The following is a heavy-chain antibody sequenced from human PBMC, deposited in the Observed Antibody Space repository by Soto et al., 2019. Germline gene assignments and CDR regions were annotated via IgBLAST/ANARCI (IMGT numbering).Heavy chain of an antibody. CDR3: ARRLPDSSFYYYGMDV. Sequence: SETLSLTCTVSGGSISSSSYYWGWIRQPPGKGLEWIGSIYYSGSTYYNPSLKSRVTISVDTSKNQFSLKLSSVTAADTAVYYCARRLPDSSFYYYGMDVWGQGTTVTVSS. CDR1: GGSISSSSYY. V-gene: IGHV4-39*01. J-gene: IGHJ6*02. D-gene: IGHD6-6*01. CDR2: IYYSGST.